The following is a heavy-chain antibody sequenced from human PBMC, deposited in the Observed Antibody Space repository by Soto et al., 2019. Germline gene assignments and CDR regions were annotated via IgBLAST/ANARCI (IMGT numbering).Heavy chain of an antibody. CDR1: GGTFSSYA. J-gene: IGHJ6*02. CDR3: ARAGGFTMVRGVILDSALGDSTRYYYGMDV. V-gene: IGHV1-69*13. Sequence: ASVKVSCKASGGTFSSYAISWVRQAPGQGLEWMGGIIPIFGTANYAQKFQGRVTITADESTSTAYMELSSLRSEDTAVYYCARAGGFTMVRGVILDSALGDSTRYYYGMDVWGQGTTVTVSS. CDR2: IIPIFGTA. D-gene: IGHD3-10*01.